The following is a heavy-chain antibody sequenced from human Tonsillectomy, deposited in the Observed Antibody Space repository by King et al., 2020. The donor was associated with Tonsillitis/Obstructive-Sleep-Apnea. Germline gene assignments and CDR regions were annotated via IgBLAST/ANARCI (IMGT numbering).Heavy chain of an antibody. CDR2: INPSGGST. J-gene: IGHJ3*01. CDR3: ARGAIYDYWSGPMGSPFDV. V-gene: IGHV1-46*01. Sequence: VQLVESGAELKKPGASVQVSCKTSGYSFTNYYMHWVRQAPGQAPEWLAIINPSGGSTNYAQRVQGRITVTTETSTSTVSMTLSGLRSEETAIYYCARGAIYDYWSGPMGSPFDVWGQGTLVTVSS. D-gene: IGHD3-3*01. CDR1: GYSFTNYY.